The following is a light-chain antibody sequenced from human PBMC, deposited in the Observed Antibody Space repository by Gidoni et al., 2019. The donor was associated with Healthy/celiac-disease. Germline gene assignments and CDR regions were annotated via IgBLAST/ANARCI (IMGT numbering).Light chain of an antibody. V-gene: IGLV2-14*01. J-gene: IGLJ3*02. CDR2: DVS. CDR3: SSDTSSSTRV. Sequence: QSALTQPASASRSPRPSITISCTGTSSDVGGYNYVSWYQQHPGKAPKLMIYDVSKRPSGVANRFAGSKSGNTASLTISGLQAEDEADYYCSSDTSSSTRVFGGGTKLTVL. CDR1: SSDVGGYNY.